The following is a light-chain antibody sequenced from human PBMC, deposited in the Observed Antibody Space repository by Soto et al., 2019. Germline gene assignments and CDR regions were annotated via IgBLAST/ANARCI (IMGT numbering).Light chain of an antibody. CDR2: GTT. Sequence: QSVLTQPPSVSGAPGQRVTISCTGSSSNIGAGYDVHWYQQLPGTAPELLIFGTTNRPSGVPDRFSGSKSGTSVSLAITGLQAEDEADYYCSSYAGSNVWVFGGGTKLTVL. V-gene: IGLV1-40*01. J-gene: IGLJ3*02. CDR1: SSNIGAGYD. CDR3: SSYAGSNVWV.